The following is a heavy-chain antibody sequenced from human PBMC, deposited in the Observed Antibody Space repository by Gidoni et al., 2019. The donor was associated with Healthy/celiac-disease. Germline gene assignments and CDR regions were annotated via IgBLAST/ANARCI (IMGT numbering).Heavy chain of an antibody. CDR1: GFTFSSYG. CDR2: ISYDGSNK. Sequence: QVQLVESGGGVVQPGRSLRLSCADSGFTFSSYGMHWVRQAPGKGLEWVAVISYDGSNKYYADSVKGRFTISRDNSKNTLYLQMNSLRAEDTAVYYCAKDVGVYMVRGVIYAFDYWGQGTLVTVSS. V-gene: IGHV3-30*18. CDR3: AKDVGVYMVRGVIYAFDY. J-gene: IGHJ4*02. D-gene: IGHD3-10*01.